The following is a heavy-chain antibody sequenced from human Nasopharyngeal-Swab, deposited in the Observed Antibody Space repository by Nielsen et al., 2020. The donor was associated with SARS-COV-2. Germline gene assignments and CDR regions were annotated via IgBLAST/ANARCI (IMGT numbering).Heavy chain of an antibody. CDR3: AKDMSPNTYYYYMDV. J-gene: IGHJ6*03. Sequence: LKISCAASGFTFDDYAMHWVRQAPGKGLEWVSGTSRNSGSIGYADSVKGRFTISRDNAKNSLYLQMNSLRAEDTALYYCAKDMSPNTYYYYMDVWGKGTTVTVSS. CDR2: TSRNSGSI. V-gene: IGHV3-9*01. CDR1: GFTFDDYA.